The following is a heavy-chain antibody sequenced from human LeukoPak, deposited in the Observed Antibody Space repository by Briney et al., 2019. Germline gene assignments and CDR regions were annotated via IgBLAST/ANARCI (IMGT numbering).Heavy chain of an antibody. CDR3: ARDQTAATGIFDY. J-gene: IGHJ4*02. CDR2: INPSGGRTPSGGST. V-gene: IGHV1-46*01. CDR1: GYTLTGYY. Sequence: GASVRVSCKASGYTLTGYYIHWVRPAPGQGLEWMGIINPSGGRTPSGGSTSYAQKFQGRVTMTRDTSTSTVYMELSSLRSEDTAVYYCARDQTAATGIFDYWGPGNLVTVSS. D-gene: IGHD6-13*01.